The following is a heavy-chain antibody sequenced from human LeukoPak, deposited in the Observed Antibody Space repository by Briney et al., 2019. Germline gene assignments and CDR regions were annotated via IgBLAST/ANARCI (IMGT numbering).Heavy chain of an antibody. Sequence: ASVKVSCKASGGTFSSYAISWVGQAPGQGLEWMGRIIPILGIANYAQKFQGRVTITADKSTSTAYMELSSLRSEDTAVYYCASSNDILTGYSVYYFDYWGQGTLVTVSS. CDR1: GGTFSSYA. D-gene: IGHD3-9*01. V-gene: IGHV1-69*04. CDR2: IIPILGIA. CDR3: ASSNDILTGYSVYYFDY. J-gene: IGHJ4*02.